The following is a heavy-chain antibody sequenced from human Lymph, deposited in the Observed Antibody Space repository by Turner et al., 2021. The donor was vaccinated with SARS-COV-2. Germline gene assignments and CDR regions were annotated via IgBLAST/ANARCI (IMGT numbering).Heavy chain of an antibody. V-gene: IGHV3-53*02. D-gene: IGHD1-1*01. CDR3: ARDLQLYGMGV. CDR1: GFFVSSNY. Sequence: EVQLVDTGGGLIQPGGSLRLPCAASGFFVSSNYMNWVRQAPGKGLEWVSLIYGGGSTYYADSVKGRFTISRDNSKNTLYLQMNSLRAEDTAVYYCARDLQLYGMGVWGQGTTVTVSS. CDR2: IYGGGST. J-gene: IGHJ6*02.